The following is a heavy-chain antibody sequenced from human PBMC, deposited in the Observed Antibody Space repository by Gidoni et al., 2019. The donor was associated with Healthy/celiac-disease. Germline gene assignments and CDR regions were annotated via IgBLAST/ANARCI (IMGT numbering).Heavy chain of an antibody. D-gene: IGHD1-26*01. CDR3: ARGKPSSLVGATLTGHAFDI. CDR2: IIPIVGTA. Sequence: QVQLVQSVAEVKKPGSSVNVSCKASGGTFRSFAISWVRQAPGQGLEWMGGIIPIVGTANYAQKFQGRVTITADKSTSTAYMELSSLRSEDTAVYYCARGKPSSLVGATLTGHAFDIWGQGTMVTVSS. J-gene: IGHJ3*02. CDR1: GGTFRSFA. V-gene: IGHV1-69*06.